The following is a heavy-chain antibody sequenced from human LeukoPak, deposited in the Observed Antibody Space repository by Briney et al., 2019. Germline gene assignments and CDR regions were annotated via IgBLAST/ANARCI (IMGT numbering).Heavy chain of an antibody. CDR1: GFTFSSYA. J-gene: IGHJ5*02. V-gene: IGHV3-15*01. CDR2: IKSKTDGGTT. D-gene: IGHD2-2*01. CDR3: TTENTSCYRCLWFDP. Sequence: GGSLRLSCAASGFTFSSYAMSWVRQAPGKGLEWVGRIKSKTDGGTTDYAAPVKGRFTISRDDSKNTLYLQMNSLKTEDTAVYYCTTENTSCYRCLWFDPWGQGTLVTVSS.